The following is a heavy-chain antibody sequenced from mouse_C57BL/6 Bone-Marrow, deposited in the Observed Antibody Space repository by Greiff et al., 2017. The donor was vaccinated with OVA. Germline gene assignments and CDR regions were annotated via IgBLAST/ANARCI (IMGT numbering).Heavy chain of an antibody. J-gene: IGHJ4*01. V-gene: IGHV1-18*01. CDR2: INPNNGGT. Sequence: EVQLQESGPELVKPGASVKIPCKASGYTFTDYNMDWVKQSHGKSLEWIGDINPNNGGTIYNQKFKGKATLTVDKSSSTAYMELRSLTSEDTAVYYCARCPSTMVTTDYAMDYWGQGTSVTVSS. D-gene: IGHD2-2*01. CDR3: ARCPSTMVTTDYAMDY. CDR1: GYTFTDYN.